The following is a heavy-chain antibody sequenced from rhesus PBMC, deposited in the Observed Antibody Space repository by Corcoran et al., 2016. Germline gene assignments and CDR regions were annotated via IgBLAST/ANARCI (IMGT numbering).Heavy chain of an antibody. D-gene: IGHD2-21*01. CDR3: AKVVVHTGGYFDY. CDR1: GYCFTGCW. V-gene: IGHV5-43*01. CDR2: IYPGDSET. Sequence: EVQLVQSGAEVKRPGEFLRISCNTSGYCFTGCWISWVRQMSGKGLEWVESIYPGDSETRYHPSIQGNGTIAADKSVSTTYRQWSSLKAADTATYYCAKVVVHTGGYFDYWGQGVLVTVSS. J-gene: IGHJ4*01.